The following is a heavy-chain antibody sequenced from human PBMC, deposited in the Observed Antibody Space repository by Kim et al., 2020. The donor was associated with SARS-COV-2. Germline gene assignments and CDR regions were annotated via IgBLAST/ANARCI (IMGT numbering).Heavy chain of an antibody. CDR2: ISGSGGRT. CDR1: GFTFSSYT. Sequence: GGSLRLSCAASGFTFSSYTMSWVRQAPGKGLEWVASISGSGGRTYYADSVKGRFTISRDNSKNTLYVQMNSLRGEDTAIYYCAKGQTYRWAGTDVWCEGT. D-gene: IGHD2-8*02. V-gene: IGHV3-23*01. J-gene: IGHJ6*02. CDR3: AKGQTYRWAGTDV.